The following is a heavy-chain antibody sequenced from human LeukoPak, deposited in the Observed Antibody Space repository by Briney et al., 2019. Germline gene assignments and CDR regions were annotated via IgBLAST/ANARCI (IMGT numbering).Heavy chain of an antibody. CDR1: GFTFSSYW. Sequence: PGGSLRLSCAASGFTFSSYWMHWVRQAPGKGLVWVSRVNSDGSSTTYADSVKGRFTISRDNAKNTLYLQMNSLRAEDTAVYYCARSSTQYSSGWYGLDYWGQGTLVTVSS. J-gene: IGHJ4*02. V-gene: IGHV3-74*01. CDR3: ARSSTQYSSGWYGLDY. CDR2: VNSDGSST. D-gene: IGHD6-19*01.